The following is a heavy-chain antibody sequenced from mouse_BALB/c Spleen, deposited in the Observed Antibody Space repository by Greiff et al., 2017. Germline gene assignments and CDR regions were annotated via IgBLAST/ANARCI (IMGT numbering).Heavy chain of an antibody. Sequence: QVQLQQSGPGLVQPSQSLSITCTVSGFSLTSYGVHWVRQSPGKGLEWLGVIWSGGSTDYNAAFISRLSISKDNSKSQVFFKMNSLQANDTAIYYCARDWGVYAMEDWGQGTSDTVSS. CDR1: GFSLTSYG. J-gene: IGHJ4*01. CDR2: IWSGGST. CDR3: ARDWGVYAMED. V-gene: IGHV2-2*02.